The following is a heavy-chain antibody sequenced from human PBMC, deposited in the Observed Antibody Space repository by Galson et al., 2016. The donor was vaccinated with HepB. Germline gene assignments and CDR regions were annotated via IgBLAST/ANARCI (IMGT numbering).Heavy chain of an antibody. J-gene: IGHJ4*02. CDR3: ARVSSDFVWGSYTPPYYFDS. CDR2: IYHSGLS. D-gene: IGHD3-16*01. CDR1: GGSISSGTLS. Sequence: TLSLTCVVSGGSISSGTLSWSWVRQPPGKGLQWLGYIYHSGLSSYNPSLKGRVTISVDRSKNQFSLSRNSMTAADTAVYYCARVSSDFVWGSYTPPYYFDSWGQGILVTVSS. V-gene: IGHV4-30-2*01.